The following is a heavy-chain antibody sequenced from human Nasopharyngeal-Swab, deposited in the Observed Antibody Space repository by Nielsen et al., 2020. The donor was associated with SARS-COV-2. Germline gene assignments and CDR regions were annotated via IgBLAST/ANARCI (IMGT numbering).Heavy chain of an antibody. CDR3: ARDGLYDSSGYYQWYFDY. V-gene: IGHV3-7*01. J-gene: IGHJ4*02. CDR1: GFLFNSYW. Sequence: GESLKISCAASGFLFNSYWMTWVRQAPGKGLEWVANIKQDGSERYYVDSVKGRFTISRDNAKKSLCLQMNSLRAEDTAVYYCARDGLYDSSGYYQWYFDYWGQGTLVTVSS. D-gene: IGHD3-22*01. CDR2: IKQDGSER.